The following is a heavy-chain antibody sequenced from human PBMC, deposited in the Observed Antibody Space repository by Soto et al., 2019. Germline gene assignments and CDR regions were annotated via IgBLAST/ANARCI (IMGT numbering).Heavy chain of an antibody. CDR3: ARDLGSGELRTNYYYYYMDV. V-gene: IGHV1-46*03. CDR2: INPSGGST. Sequence: QVQLVQSGAEVKKPGASVKVSCKASGYTFTSYYMHWVRQAPGQGLEWMGIINPSGGSTSYAQKFQGRVTMTRDTSTSTVYMELSSLRSEDTAVYYCARDLGSGELRTNYYYYYMDVWGKGTTVTVSS. J-gene: IGHJ6*03. D-gene: IGHD3-16*01. CDR1: GYTFTSYY.